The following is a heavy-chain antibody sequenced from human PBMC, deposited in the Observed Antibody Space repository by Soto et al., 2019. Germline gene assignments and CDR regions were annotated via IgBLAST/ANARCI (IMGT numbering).Heavy chain of an antibody. CDR2: IYYSGST. Sequence: QVQLQESGPGLVKPSQTLSLTCTVSGGSISSGHYYWSWIRQPPGKGLEWIGYIYYSGSTYYNPSRKSRVTIAVGTAKNQFSLKLSSVTAADTAVYYCAREPLTGTTLHFDYWGQGTLVTVSS. V-gene: IGHV4-30-4*01. J-gene: IGHJ4*02. CDR1: GGSISSGHYY. D-gene: IGHD1-7*01. CDR3: AREPLTGTTLHFDY.